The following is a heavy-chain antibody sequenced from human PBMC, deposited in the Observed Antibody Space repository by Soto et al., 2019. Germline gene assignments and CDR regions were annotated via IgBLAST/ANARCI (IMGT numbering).Heavy chain of an antibody. CDR2: ITYDGNIK. J-gene: IGHJ4*02. D-gene: IGHD3-16*01. CDR3: ANVWGRVTAAVDDS. V-gene: IGHV3-30*18. Sequence: QVQLVESGGGVVQPGRSLRLSCAASGFTFSNFGMHWVRQAPGKGLEWVASITYDGNIKYYADSVKGRFTISRDNSKNTLYLQMNSLISEDTAVYYCANVWGRVTAAVDDSWRQGTLVSVSS. CDR1: GFTFSNFG.